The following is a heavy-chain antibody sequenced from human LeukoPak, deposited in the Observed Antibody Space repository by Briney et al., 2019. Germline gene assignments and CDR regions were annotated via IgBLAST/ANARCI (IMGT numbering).Heavy chain of an antibody. CDR3: ARGGRTTGPNYYYYYYMDV. Sequence: KPSETLSLTCAVYGGSFSGYYWSWIRQPPGKGLEWIGEINHSGSANYNPSLKSRVTISVDTSKNQFSLKLSSVTAADTAVYYCARGGRTTGPNYYYYYYMDVWGKGTTVTVSS. D-gene: IGHD2-8*02. CDR2: INHSGSA. J-gene: IGHJ6*03. V-gene: IGHV4-34*01. CDR1: GGSFSGYY.